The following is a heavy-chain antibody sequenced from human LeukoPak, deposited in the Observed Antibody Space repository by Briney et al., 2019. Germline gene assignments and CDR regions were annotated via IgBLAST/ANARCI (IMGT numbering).Heavy chain of an antibody. D-gene: IGHD3-10*01. V-gene: IGHV3-7*01. CDR3: ARAKPKNMVRGLIMRRESRYYFDY. CDR2: INQDGSEK. CDR1: EFTFSSYW. J-gene: IGHJ4*02. Sequence: GGSLRLSCAASEFTFSSYWMSWVRQAPGKGLEWVANINQDGSEKYYVDSVKGRFTISRDNAKNSLYLQMNSLRAEDTAVYYCARAKPKNMVRGLIMRRESRYYFDYWGQGTLVTVSS.